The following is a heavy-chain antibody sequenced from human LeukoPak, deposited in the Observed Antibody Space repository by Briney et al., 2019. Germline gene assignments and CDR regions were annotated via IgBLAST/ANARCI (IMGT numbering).Heavy chain of an antibody. J-gene: IGHJ3*02. V-gene: IGHV3-53*01. Sequence: PGGSLRLSCAASGFTVSSNYMSWVRQALGKGLEWVSVIYSGGSTYYADSVKGRFTISRDNSKNTLYLQMNSLRAEDTAVYYCAREDVLYAFDIWGQGTMVTVSS. CDR3: AREDVLYAFDI. D-gene: IGHD3-16*01. CDR2: IYSGGST. CDR1: GFTVSSNY.